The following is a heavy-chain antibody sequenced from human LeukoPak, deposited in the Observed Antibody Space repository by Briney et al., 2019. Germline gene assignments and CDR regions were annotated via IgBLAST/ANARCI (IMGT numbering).Heavy chain of an antibody. J-gene: IGHJ5*02. CDR2: ISGSGGST. CDR1: GFTFSSYA. Sequence: GSLRLSCAASGFTFSSYAMSWVRQAPGKGLEWVSAISGSGGSTYYADSVKGRFTISRDNSKNTLYLQMNSLRAEDTAVYYCATSGSGSYYVSWGQGTLVTVSS. V-gene: IGHV3-23*01. D-gene: IGHD3-10*01. CDR3: ATSGSGSYYVS.